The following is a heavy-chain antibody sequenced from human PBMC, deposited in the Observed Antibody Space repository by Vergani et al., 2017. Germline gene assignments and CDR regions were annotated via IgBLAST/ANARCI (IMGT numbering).Heavy chain of an antibody. Sequence: EVQLLESGGGLVQPGGSLRLTCAASEFTFSNYAMNWVRQAPGKGLEWVSGISSSSSYIHYSDSLKGRFTISRDNAKNSLYLQMNSLRAEDTAVYYCARKHISNYYDSSGYYYMGYYYGMDVWGQGTTVTVSS. V-gene: IGHV3-21*02. CDR2: ISSSSSYI. J-gene: IGHJ6*02. D-gene: IGHD3-22*01. CDR1: EFTFSNYA. CDR3: ARKHISNYYDSSGYYYMGYYYGMDV.